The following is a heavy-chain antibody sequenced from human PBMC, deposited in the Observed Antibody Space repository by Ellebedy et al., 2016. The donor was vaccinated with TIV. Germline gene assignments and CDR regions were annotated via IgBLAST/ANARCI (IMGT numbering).Heavy chain of an antibody. CDR1: GFTFSSYW. J-gene: IGHJ4*02. CDR2: ISSRSTSI. Sequence: PGGSLRLSCAASGFTFSSYWMSWVVQAPGKGLEWVSYISSRSTSIYYADSVRGRFTISRDNAKNSLYLEMNSLRAEDTAVYYCARATSGFDYWGQGALATVSS. V-gene: IGHV3-48*01. CDR3: ARATSGFDY. D-gene: IGHD5-24*01.